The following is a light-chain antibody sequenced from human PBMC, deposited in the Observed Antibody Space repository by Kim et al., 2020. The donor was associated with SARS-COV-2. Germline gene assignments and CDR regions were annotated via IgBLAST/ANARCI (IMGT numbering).Light chain of an antibody. V-gene: IGKV1-39*01. CDR3: QQSYTAPQT. CDR2: AAS. J-gene: IGKJ2*01. CDR1: QNIRTY. Sequence: GDRVTITCRASQNIRTYLKWYQQKPGKAPKLLIYAASSLVSGVPSRFSGSGSGTDFTLTIASLQAEDSATYYCQQSYTAPQTFGQGNKLEI.